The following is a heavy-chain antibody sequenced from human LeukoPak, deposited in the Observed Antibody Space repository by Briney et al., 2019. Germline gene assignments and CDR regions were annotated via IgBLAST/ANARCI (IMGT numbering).Heavy chain of an antibody. CDR1: GYTFTGYY. J-gene: IGHJ5*02. Sequence: ASVKVSCKASGYTFTGYYMHWVRQAPGQGLEWMGWINPNSGGTNYAQKFQGRVTMTRDTSISTAYMELSRLRSDDAAVYYCARDLRGDDANNCFDPWGQGTLVTVSS. V-gene: IGHV1-2*02. CDR3: ARDLRGDDANNCFDP. CDR2: INPNSGGT. D-gene: IGHD3-10*01.